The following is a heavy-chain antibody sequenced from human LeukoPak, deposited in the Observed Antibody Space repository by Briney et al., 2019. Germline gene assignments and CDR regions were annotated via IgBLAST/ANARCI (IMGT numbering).Heavy chain of an antibody. J-gene: IGHJ4*02. CDR2: IKQDGSEK. CDR3: ARDLDFSAGLSDY. Sequence: GGSLRLSCAASGFTFSSYRLSWVRQAPGKGLEWLANIKQDGSEKYYVESVKGRFTISRDNAKNSLYLQMDSLRAEDTAVYYCARDLDFSAGLSDYWGQGTLVTVSS. CDR1: GFTFSSYR. V-gene: IGHV3-7*01. D-gene: IGHD3/OR15-3a*01.